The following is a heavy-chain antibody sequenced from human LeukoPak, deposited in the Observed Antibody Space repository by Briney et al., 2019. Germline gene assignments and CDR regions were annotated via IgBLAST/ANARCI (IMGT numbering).Heavy chain of an antibody. CDR3: ATNRSCYFFD. Sequence: PGGSLRLSCAASGFTFSSHGMYWVRQAPGKGREGVTFIRYDGSDIYYVDSVKGRFTISRDNSKNTLYLQMNSLRAEDTAVYYCATNRSCYFFDWGQGTLVTVSS. J-gene: IGHJ4*02. V-gene: IGHV3-30*02. CDR1: GFTFSSHG. D-gene: IGHD3-22*01. CDR2: IRYDGSDI.